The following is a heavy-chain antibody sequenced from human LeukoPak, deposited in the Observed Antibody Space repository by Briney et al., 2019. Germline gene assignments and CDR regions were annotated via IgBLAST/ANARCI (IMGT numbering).Heavy chain of an antibody. CDR2: ITYSRSYT. CDR1: GFTFSSYD. V-gene: IGHV3-23*01. J-gene: IGHJ4*02. D-gene: IGHD3-10*01. Sequence: GGSLRLSCAASGFTFSSYDMHWVRQAPGKGLEWVSGITYSRSYTYYADSVKGRFTISRDNSRNTLYLQMNSLRAEDTAVYYCAKDPSDLGGSGSNNYFDCWGQGTLVTVSS. CDR3: AKDPSDLGGSGSNNYFDC.